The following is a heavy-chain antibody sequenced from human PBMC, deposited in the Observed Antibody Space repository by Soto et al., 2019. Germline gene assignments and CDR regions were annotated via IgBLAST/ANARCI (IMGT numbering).Heavy chain of an antibody. CDR3: ARVRGGHRADLYFDY. V-gene: IGHV3-7*01. CDR1: GFTFSSYW. CDR2: IKQDGSEK. Sequence: EVQLVESGGGLVQPGGSLRLSCAASGFTFSSYWMSWVRQAPGMGLEWVANIKQDGSEKYYVYSVKGRFTISRDNAKNSLYLQMNSLIAEDTAVYYCARVRGGHRADLYFDYWVQGTLVTVSS. D-gene: IGHD2-15*01. J-gene: IGHJ4*02.